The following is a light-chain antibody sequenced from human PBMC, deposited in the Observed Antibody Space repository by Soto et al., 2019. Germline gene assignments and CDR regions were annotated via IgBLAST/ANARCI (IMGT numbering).Light chain of an antibody. CDR2: KAI. V-gene: IGKV1-5*03. Sequence: DIQMTQSPSTLSASVGDRVTITCRASQSITTWLAWYQQKPGKAPKLLIYKAIKLQSGVPSRFSGSGSGTEFTLTISSLQPDDFGTYYCQRYNDYQYVFGQGTKLDMK. CDR1: QSITTW. CDR3: QRYNDYQYV. J-gene: IGKJ2*01.